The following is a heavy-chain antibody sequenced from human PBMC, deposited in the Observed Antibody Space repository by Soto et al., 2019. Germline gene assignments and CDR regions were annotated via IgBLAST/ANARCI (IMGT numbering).Heavy chain of an antibody. V-gene: IGHV4-39*01. J-gene: IGHJ5*02. CDR1: GGSISSSSYF. Sequence: QLQLQESGPGLVKPSETLSLTCTVSGGSISSSSYFWGWIRQPPGKGLEWIGSIYYSGSTYYNPSLKSRVMVSVDTSKNQFSLKLSSVTAADTAVYYCARHPSDFWFDPWGQGTLVTVSS. CDR3: ARHPSDFWFDP. D-gene: IGHD2-21*02. CDR2: IYYSGST.